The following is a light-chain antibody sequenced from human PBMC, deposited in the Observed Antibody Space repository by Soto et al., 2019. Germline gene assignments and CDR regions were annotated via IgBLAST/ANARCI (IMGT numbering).Light chain of an antibody. Sequence: DIQVTQSPSSLSASIGGIVTSTCRASQSITMYLNWYQQEPGKAPKLLIFAASSLQSGVPSRFSGSGSGTDFTLTISGLQPEDFGTYYCQQSYSTLWSFGQGTKVDIK. CDR2: AAS. CDR3: QQSYSTLWS. CDR1: QSITMY. V-gene: IGKV1-39*01. J-gene: IGKJ1*01.